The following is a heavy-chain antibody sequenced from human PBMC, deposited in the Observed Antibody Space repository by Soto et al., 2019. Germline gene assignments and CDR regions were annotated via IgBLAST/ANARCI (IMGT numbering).Heavy chain of an antibody. V-gene: IGHV3-74*01. CDR3: ARTYVPGIAGFDP. D-gene: IGHD1-1*01. Sequence: GGSLRLSCAASGFTFSNYFMHWVRQVPGEGLVWVSRMSGDGKTISYADSVKGRFTISRDNAKNTLYLQMNSLRVEDTAVYYCARTYVPGIAGFDPWGQGTRGTVSS. CDR2: MSGDGKTI. CDR1: GFTFSNYF. J-gene: IGHJ5*02.